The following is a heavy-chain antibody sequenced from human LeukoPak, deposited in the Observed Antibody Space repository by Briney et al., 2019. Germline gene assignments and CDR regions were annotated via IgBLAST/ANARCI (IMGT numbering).Heavy chain of an antibody. V-gene: IGHV4-59*08. Sequence: PSETLSLTCAVYGGSFSGYYWSWIRQLPGKGLEWIGYIYYSGSTNYNPSLKSRVTISVDTSKNQFSLKLSSVTAADTAVYYCARGTIAVAGLFDYWGQGTLVTVSS. D-gene: IGHD6-19*01. CDR1: GGSFSGYY. CDR2: IYYSGST. CDR3: ARGTIAVAGLFDY. J-gene: IGHJ4*02.